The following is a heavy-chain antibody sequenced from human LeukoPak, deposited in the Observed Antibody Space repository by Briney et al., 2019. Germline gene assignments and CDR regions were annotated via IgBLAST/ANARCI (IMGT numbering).Heavy chain of an antibody. CDR3: ARDSSATWYSLAY. Sequence: GGSLRLSCVGAGFSNADYGMSWVRQGPGKGLEWVAGIDWNGDALQYADSVKGRFTISRDNAKNSLYLQMDILRPEDTGVYYCARDSSATWYSLAYWGQGTLVTVSS. CDR1: GFSNADYG. D-gene: IGHD2-21*02. CDR2: IDWNGDAL. J-gene: IGHJ4*02. V-gene: IGHV3-20*04.